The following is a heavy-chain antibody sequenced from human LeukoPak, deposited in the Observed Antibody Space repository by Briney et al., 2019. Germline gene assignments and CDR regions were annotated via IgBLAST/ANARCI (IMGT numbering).Heavy chain of an antibody. D-gene: IGHD3-16*01. CDR3: ANYYDYVWGSYTPLDY. CDR2: ISGSGDTT. V-gene: IGHV3-23*01. CDR1: GFTFTKYA. Sequence: GGSLRLSCAASGFTFTKYALNWVRQAPGKGLEWVSGISGSGDTTYYADSVKGRFTISRDKSKNTLYLHLNSLRAEDTAVYYCANYYDYVWGSYTPLDYWGQGTLVTVSS. J-gene: IGHJ4*02.